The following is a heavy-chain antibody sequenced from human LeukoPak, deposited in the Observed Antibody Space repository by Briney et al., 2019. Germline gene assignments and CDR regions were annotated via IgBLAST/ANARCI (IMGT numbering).Heavy chain of an antibody. CDR3: AREGEYFYDSTGFYPWDY. Sequence: ASVKVSCKSSGSSFRTSGFSRVRQAPGQGLEWLGWISADNGDTNYAQNLQDRLTLTTDTSASTAYMELRSLRSDDTAVYFCAREGEYFYDSTGFYPWDYWGQGTLVSVSS. CDR2: ISADNGDT. CDR1: GSSFRTSG. J-gene: IGHJ4*02. D-gene: IGHD3-22*01. V-gene: IGHV1-18*01.